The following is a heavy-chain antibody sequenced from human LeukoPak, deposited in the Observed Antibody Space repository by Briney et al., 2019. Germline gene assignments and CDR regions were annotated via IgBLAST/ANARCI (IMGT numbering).Heavy chain of an antibody. D-gene: IGHD3-10*01. J-gene: IGHJ4*02. CDR2: IYYSGST. CDR3: ASNYYGSGSLDY. V-gene: IGHV4-59*08. CDR1: GGSISSYY. Sequence: KPSETLSLTCTVSGGSISSYYWSWIRQPPGKGLEWIGYIYYSGSTNYNPSLKSRVTISVDTSKNQFSLKLSSVTAANTAVYYCASNYYGSGSLDYWGQGNLVTVSS.